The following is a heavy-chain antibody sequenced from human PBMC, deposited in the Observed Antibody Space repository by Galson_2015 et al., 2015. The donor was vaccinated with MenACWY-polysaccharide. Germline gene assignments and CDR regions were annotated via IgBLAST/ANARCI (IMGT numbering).Heavy chain of an antibody. V-gene: IGHV4-31*03. D-gene: IGHD3-10*01. Sequence: TLSLTCTLSRGSIGSGGYYWNWLRHHPGKGLEWLGYIYFDGTTNYNPSLESRIYISEATSNNPFSLTLTSVTAADTAVYYCARGRGKYFGSGTPSYFDFWGQGIQVTVSS. CDR3: ARGRGKYFGSGTPSYFDF. CDR1: RGSIGSGGYY. J-gene: IGHJ4*02. CDR2: IYFDGTT.